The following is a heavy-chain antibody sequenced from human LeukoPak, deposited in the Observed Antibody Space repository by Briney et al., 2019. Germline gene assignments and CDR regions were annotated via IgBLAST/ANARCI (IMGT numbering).Heavy chain of an antibody. V-gene: IGHV3-23*01. CDR2: ISGSGGST. CDR1: GFTFSSYG. J-gene: IGHJ3*02. CDR3: ARTVAGTSYAFDI. Sequence: GGTLRLSCAASGFTFSSYGMSWVRQAPGKGLEWVSAISGSGGSTYYADSVKGRFTISRDNAKNSLYLQMNSLRAEDTAVYYCARTVAGTSYAFDIWGQGTMVTVSS. D-gene: IGHD6-19*01.